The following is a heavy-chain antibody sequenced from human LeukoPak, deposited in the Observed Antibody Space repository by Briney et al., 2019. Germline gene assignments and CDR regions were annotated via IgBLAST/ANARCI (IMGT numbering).Heavy chain of an antibody. Sequence: GGSLRLSCAASGFSFSNYGMNWVRQAPGKGLEWVSAISRSGDSTYYAASVKGRFTISRDNPKNTLYLQMNSLRAEDTAVYFCAKRGVVIRVILVGFHKEAYYFESWGQGALVTVSS. J-gene: IGHJ4*02. D-gene: IGHD3/OR15-3a*01. V-gene: IGHV3-23*01. CDR1: GFSFSNYG. CDR2: ISRSGDST. CDR3: AKRGVVIRVILVGFHKEAYYFES.